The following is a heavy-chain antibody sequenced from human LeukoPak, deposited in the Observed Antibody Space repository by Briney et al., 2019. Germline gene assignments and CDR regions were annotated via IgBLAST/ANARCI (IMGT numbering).Heavy chain of an antibody. Sequence: PGGSLRLSCAASGFTFSSYSMNWVRQAPGKGLEWVAVISYDGSNKYYADSVKGRFTISRDNSKSTLYLQMNSLRTEDTAVYFCATLRYGLGSYYADYWGQGTLVTVSS. D-gene: IGHD3-10*01. CDR3: ATLRYGLGSYYADY. J-gene: IGHJ4*02. CDR1: GFTFSSYS. V-gene: IGHV3-30*03. CDR2: ISYDGSNK.